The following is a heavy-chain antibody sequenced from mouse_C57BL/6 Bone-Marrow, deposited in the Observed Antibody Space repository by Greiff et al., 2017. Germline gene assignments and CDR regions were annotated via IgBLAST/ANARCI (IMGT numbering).Heavy chain of an antibody. D-gene: IGHD2-2*01. CDR2: INSDGGST. J-gene: IGHJ2*01. V-gene: IGHV5-2*01. Sequence: EVQLVESGGGLVQPGESLKLSCESNEYEFPSHDMSWVRTTPEKRLELVAAINSDGGSTYYPDTMERRFIISRDNTKKTLYLQLRSLRSEDTALYYCARHTMVTTDLYYFDYWGKGTTLTVSS. CDR3: ARHTMVTTDLYYFDY. CDR1: EYEFPSHD.